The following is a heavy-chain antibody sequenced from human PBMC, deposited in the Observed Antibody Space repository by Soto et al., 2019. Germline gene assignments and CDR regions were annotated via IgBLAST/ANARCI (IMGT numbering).Heavy chain of an antibody. V-gene: IGHV3-30*18. Sequence: QVQLVESGGGVVQPGRSLRLSCAASGFTFSSYGMHWVRQAPGKGLEWVAGISYDGSNKYYADSVKGRFTISRDNSKNTLYLQRNSLRAEDTAVYYCAKDLVVVAAMSVSASAFDIWGQGTMVTVSS. CDR3: AKDLVVVAAMSVSASAFDI. CDR2: ISYDGSNK. D-gene: IGHD2-15*01. CDR1: GFTFSSYG. J-gene: IGHJ3*02.